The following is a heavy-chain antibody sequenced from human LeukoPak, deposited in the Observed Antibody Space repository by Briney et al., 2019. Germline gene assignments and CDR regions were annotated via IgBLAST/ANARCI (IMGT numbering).Heavy chain of an antibody. V-gene: IGHV3-23*01. J-gene: IGHJ4*02. CDR2: ISGSGGST. Sequence: ESGGSLRLSCAASGFTFSSYAMSWVRQAPGKGLEWVSAISGSGGSTYYADSVKGRFTISRDNSKNTLYLQMNSLRAEDTAVYYCAKNLLVGATTRYFDYWGQGTLVTVSS. CDR1: GFTFSSYA. D-gene: IGHD1-26*01. CDR3: AKNLLVGATTRYFDY.